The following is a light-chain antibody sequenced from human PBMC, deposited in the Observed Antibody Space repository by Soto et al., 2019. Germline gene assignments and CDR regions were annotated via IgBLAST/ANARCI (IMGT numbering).Light chain of an antibody. CDR1: SSDVGAYKY. CDR2: EVS. J-gene: IGLJ1*01. CDR3: SSYISSSTLV. Sequence: QSALTQPASVSGPPRQSIPISCSGTSSDVGAYKYVSWYQQHPGKAPTLMTYEVSNRPSGVSNRFSGSKSGNTASLTISGLQAEDEADYYCSSYISSSTLVFGTGTKVTVL. V-gene: IGLV2-14*01.